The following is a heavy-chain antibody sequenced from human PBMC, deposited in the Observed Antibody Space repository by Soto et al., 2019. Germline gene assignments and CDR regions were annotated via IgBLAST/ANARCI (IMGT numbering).Heavy chain of an antibody. CDR2: IYPGDSDT. CDR1: GYSFTIYW. CDR3: ARRELHDAFDI. J-gene: IGHJ3*02. Sequence: GESVKISCKGSGYSFTIYWIGWVRQMPGKGLEWMGIIYPGDSDTRYSPSFQGQVTISADKSISTAYLQWSSLKASDTAMYYCARRELHDAFDIWGQGTMVTVSS. D-gene: IGHD1-26*01. V-gene: IGHV5-51*01.